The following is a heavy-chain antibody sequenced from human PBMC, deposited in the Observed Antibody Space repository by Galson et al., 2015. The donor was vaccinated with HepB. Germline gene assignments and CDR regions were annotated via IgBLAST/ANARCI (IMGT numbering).Heavy chain of an antibody. V-gene: IGHV3-33*01. CDR3: ARSPNWDIIYWHFDL. CDR2: IWHDGGNQ. D-gene: IGHD7-27*01. J-gene: IGHJ2*01. CDR1: GFPLSNYG. Sequence: SLRLSCAASGFPLSNYGMHWVRQAPGEGLEWVAVIWHDGGNQYYADSVKGRFTISRDNSKNTVYLQTSSLRAEDTAVYYRARSPNWDIIYWHFDLWGRGALVTVSS.